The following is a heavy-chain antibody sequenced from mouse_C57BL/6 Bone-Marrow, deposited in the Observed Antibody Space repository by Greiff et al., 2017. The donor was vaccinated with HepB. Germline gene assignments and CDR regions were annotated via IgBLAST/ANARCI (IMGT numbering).Heavy chain of an antibody. Sequence: VKLQQPGAELVKPGASVKMSCKASGYTFTSYWITWVKQRPGQGLEWIGDIYPGSGSTNYNEKFKSKATLTVDTSSSTAYMQLSSLTSEDSAVYYCARSDTTVVATRYFDVWGTGTTVTVSS. CDR3: ARSDTTVVATRYFDV. D-gene: IGHD1-1*01. CDR2: IYPGSGST. V-gene: IGHV1-55*01. J-gene: IGHJ1*03. CDR1: GYTFTSYW.